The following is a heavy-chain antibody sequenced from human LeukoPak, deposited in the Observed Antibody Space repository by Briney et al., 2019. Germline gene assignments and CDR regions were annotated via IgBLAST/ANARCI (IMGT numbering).Heavy chain of an antibody. Sequence: SEILSLTCTVSGGSISSGGYYWSWIRQHPGKGLEWIGYIYYSGSTYYNPSLKSRVTISVDTSKNQFSLKLSSATAADTAVYYCARTPHYYDSSGYFDYWGQGTLVTVSS. CDR2: IYYSGST. D-gene: IGHD3-22*01. V-gene: IGHV4-31*03. CDR1: GGSISSGGYY. J-gene: IGHJ4*02. CDR3: ARTPHYYDSSGYFDY.